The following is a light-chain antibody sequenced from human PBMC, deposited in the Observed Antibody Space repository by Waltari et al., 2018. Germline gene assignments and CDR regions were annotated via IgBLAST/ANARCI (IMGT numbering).Light chain of an antibody. CDR1: NIGRES. J-gene: IGLJ3*02. CDR3: QVWHTSTDLWV. V-gene: IGLV3-21*04. Sequence: SYVLTQPPSVSVAPGQTARITCGGNNIGRESVHWYQSKTGQAPVLVIYYDGGRPSGIPERFSGSNSGDTATLTITGVEAGDEADYYCQVWHTSTDLWVFGGGTKLTVL. CDR2: YDG.